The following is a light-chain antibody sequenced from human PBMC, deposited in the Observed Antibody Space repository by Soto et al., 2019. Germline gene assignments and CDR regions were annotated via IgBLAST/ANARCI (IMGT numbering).Light chain of an antibody. CDR2: SDN. J-gene: IGLJ3*02. CDR3: ASWDTSLSVWV. V-gene: IGLV1-44*01. Sequence: QSVLTQSPSASGTPGQRVTISCSGSTPNIGSNVVDWCQQFPGRAPKLLIFSDNKRPSGVPDRFSGSRSGTSASLAISGLQSEDEADYYCASWDTSLSVWVFGGGTKLTVL. CDR1: TPNIGSNV.